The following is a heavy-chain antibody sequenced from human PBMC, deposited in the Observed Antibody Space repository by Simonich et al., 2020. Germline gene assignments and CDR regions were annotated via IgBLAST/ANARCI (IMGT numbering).Heavy chain of an antibody. D-gene: IGHD6-13*01. V-gene: IGHV4-34*01. Sequence: QVQLQQWGAGLLKPSETLSLTCAVYGGSFSGYYWSWIRQPPGKGLEWIGEINHRGSTNHNPSLNSRVTISVDTSKNQFSLKLSSVTAADTAVYYCARGLRVAAAGTAFQHWGQGTLVTVSS. CDR2: INHRGST. CDR3: ARGLRVAAAGTAFQH. J-gene: IGHJ1*01. CDR1: GGSFSGYY.